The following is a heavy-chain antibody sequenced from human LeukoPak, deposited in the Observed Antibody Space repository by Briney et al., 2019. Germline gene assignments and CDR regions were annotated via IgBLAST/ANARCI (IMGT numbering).Heavy chain of an antibody. CDR3: AREKDIVVVPAAISFDP. Sequence: GGSLRLSGAASGFTFSSYTMNWVRQPPGKGLNWASSIGSSSSYIYYADSVKGRFTISRDNAKNSLYLQMNSLRAEDTAVYYCAREKDIVVVPAAISFDPWGQGTLVTVSS. V-gene: IGHV3-21*01. CDR1: GFTFSSYT. D-gene: IGHD2-2*01. CDR2: IGSSSSYI. J-gene: IGHJ5*02.